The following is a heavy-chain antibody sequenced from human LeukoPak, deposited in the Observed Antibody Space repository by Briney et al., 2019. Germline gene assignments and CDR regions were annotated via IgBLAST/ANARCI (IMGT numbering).Heavy chain of an antibody. CDR3: VGRSSWYDAFDI. CDR2: ISSSRSYI. CDR1: GFTFSSYN. Sequence: GSLRLSCAASGFTFSSYNMNWVRQAPGKGLEWVSSISSSRSYIYYADSVKGRFTISRDNAKNSLYLQMNRLRAEDTAVYYCVGRSSWYDAFDIWGQGTMVTVSS. J-gene: IGHJ3*02. V-gene: IGHV3-21*01. D-gene: IGHD6-13*01.